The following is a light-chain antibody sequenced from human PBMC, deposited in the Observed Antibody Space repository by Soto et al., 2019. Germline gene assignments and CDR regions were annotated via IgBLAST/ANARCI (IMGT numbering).Light chain of an antibody. Sequence: QSALTQPASVSGSPGQSITISCTGTSSDVGGYDYVSWYQQHPGKAPKLMINDVTNRPSGVYNRFSGSKSGNTASMTISGLQAVDEADYYCISYASINTYVFGTGTKVTVL. J-gene: IGLJ1*01. CDR2: DVT. V-gene: IGLV2-14*01. CDR3: ISYASINTYV. CDR1: SSDVGGYDY.